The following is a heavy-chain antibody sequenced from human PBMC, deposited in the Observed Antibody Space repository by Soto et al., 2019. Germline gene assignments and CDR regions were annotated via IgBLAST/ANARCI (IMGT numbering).Heavy chain of an antibody. CDR2: VSIGGST. J-gene: IGHJ4*02. CDR1: GFTFSSYA. V-gene: IGHV3-23*01. Sequence: LRLSCAASGFTFSSYAMGWVRQGPGKGLEWVAVVSIGGSTHYADSVRGRFTTSRDNSKSTLSLQMNSLTAEDTAVYFCAKRRGAGGHFDYWGQGALVTVSS. D-gene: IGHD2-15*01. CDR3: AKRRGAGGHFDY.